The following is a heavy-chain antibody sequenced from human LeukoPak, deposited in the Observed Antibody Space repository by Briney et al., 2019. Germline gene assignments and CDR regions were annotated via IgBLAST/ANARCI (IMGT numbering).Heavy chain of an antibody. J-gene: IGHJ5*01. D-gene: IGHD2-8*01. CDR2: VNHDGDT. CDR1: GASFNTYY. CDR3: ARGPVALPNDRLNFFFDF. V-gene: IGHV4-34*01. Sequence: SETLSLTCAVYGASFNTYYWTWIRQSPEKGLEWIGEVNHDGDTNVNPSLRSRVVMSVDASQNQFSLKLTSVTATDTAVYFCARGPVALPNDRLNFFFDFWGQGTLVTVSS.